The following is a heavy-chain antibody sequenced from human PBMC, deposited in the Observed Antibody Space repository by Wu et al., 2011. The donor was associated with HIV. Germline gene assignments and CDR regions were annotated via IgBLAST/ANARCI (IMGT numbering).Heavy chain of an antibody. CDR1: LQFYQLW. V-gene: IGHV1-18*01. CDR3: ARRPLVRSTGYFDY. Sequence: GVEVKKPGASMKVSCKTFWLQFYQLWNQLGATGPGQGLEWMGWISGYNGNTNYAQKLQGRVTMTTDTSTSTAYMELRSLRSDDTAVYYCARRPLVRSTGYFDYWGQGTLVTVSS. J-gene: IGHJ4*02. D-gene: IGHD1-26*01. CDR2: ISGYNGNT.